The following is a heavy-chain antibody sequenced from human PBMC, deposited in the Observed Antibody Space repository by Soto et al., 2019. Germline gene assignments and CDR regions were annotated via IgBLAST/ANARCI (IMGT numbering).Heavy chain of an antibody. CDR2: ISSSSSYI. CDR3: ARGNIVVVPAATVYGMDV. D-gene: IGHD2-2*01. V-gene: IGHV3-21*01. CDR1: GFTFSSYS. Sequence: PGGSLRLSCAASGFTFSSYSMNWVRQAPGKGLEWVSSISSSSSYIYYADSVKGRFTISRDNAKNSLYLQMNSLRAEDTAVYYCARGNIVVVPAATVYGMDVWGQGTTVTVSS. J-gene: IGHJ6*02.